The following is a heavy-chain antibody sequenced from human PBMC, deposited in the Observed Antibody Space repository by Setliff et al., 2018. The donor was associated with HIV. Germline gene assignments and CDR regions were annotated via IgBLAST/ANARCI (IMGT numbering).Heavy chain of an antibody. V-gene: IGHV3-64*04. D-gene: IGHD5-12*01. CDR2: INGNGENT. J-gene: IGHJ4*02. CDR3: ATHRVGQRPWLSDF. Sequence: GGSLRLSCSASGFTFNSYTMHWVRQAPGKGLEYVSAINGNGENTYYADSVKGRFTISRDNAKNALYLQMNSLRAEDTAVYYCATHRVGQRPWLSDFWGQGTLVTVSS. CDR1: GFTFNSYT.